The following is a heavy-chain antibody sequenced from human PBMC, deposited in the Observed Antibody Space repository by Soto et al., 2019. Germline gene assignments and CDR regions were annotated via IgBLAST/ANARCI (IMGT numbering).Heavy chain of an antibody. CDR2: IVPIFGAE. J-gene: IGHJ4*02. D-gene: IGHD2-21*02. V-gene: IGHV1-69*01. CDR3: ARGLEYSSDWHYFDY. Sequence: QVRLVQSGPEVRKPGFSVKVSCKASGGTFSTSAISWVRQAPGQGLEWMGGIVPIFGAEKYAPKFQGRVTITADESTNTFYMELGSLRSEDTAVYYCARGLEYSSDWHYFDYWGQGTLVTVSS. CDR1: GGTFSTSA.